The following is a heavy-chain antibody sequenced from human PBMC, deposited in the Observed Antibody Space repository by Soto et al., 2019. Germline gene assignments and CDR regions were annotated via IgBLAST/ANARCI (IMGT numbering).Heavy chain of an antibody. J-gene: IGHJ4*02. CDR3: ARDSPHYYDSSGYSD. Sequence: GGSLRLSCAASGFTFSSYWMSWVRQAPGKGLEWVANIKQDGSEKYYVDSVKGRFTISRDNAKNSLYLQMNSLRAEDTAVYYCARDSPHYYDSSGYSDWGQGTLVTVSS. V-gene: IGHV3-7*01. CDR1: GFTFSSYW. CDR2: IKQDGSEK. D-gene: IGHD3-22*01.